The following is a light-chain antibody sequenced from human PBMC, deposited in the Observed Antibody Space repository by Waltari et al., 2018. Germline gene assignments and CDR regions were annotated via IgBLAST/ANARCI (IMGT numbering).Light chain of an antibody. CDR1: QDVSRW. J-gene: IGKJ5*01. V-gene: IGKV1D-12*01. Sequence: DIQMTQSPSSVSASVGDRVTISCRASQDVSRWLAWYQQKPGKAPKLLIYGASSLQSGVPSRFSGGGSGTDFTLTISSLQHEDLATYYCQQANSFPITFGQGTRLEIK. CDR3: QQANSFPIT. CDR2: GAS.